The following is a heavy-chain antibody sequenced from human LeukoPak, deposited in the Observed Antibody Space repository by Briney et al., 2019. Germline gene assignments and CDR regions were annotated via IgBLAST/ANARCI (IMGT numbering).Heavy chain of an antibody. J-gene: IGHJ6*04. Sequence: GGSLRLSCAASGFTFSSYGMHWVRQAPGKGLEWVAVIWYGGSNKYYADSVKGRFTISRDNSKNTLYLQMNSLRAEDTAVYYCAKDGSSSSPDSMDVWGKGTTVTVSS. CDR1: GFTFSSYG. V-gene: IGHV3-30*02. CDR2: IWYGGSNK. D-gene: IGHD6-6*01. CDR3: AKDGSSSSPDSMDV.